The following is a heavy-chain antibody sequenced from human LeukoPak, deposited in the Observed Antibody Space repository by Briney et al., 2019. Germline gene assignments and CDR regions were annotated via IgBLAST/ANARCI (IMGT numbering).Heavy chain of an antibody. CDR2: MNPNSGNT. CDR1: GGTFSSYA. Sequence: GASVKVSCKASGGTFSSYAISWVRQAPGQGLEWMGWMNPNSGNTGYAQKFQGRVTITRNTSISTAYMELSSLRSEDTAVYYCARSVEDLGAFDIWGQGTMVTVSS. D-gene: IGHD2-15*01. J-gene: IGHJ3*02. V-gene: IGHV1-8*03. CDR3: ARSVEDLGAFDI.